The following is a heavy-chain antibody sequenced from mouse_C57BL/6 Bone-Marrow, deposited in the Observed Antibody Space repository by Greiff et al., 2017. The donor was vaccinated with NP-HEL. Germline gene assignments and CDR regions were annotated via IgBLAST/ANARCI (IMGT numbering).Heavy chain of an antibody. Sequence: QVQLQQPGAELVKPGASVKLSCKASGYTFTSYWMHWVKQRPGQGLEWIGMIHPNSGSTNYNEKFKSKATLTVDKSSSTAYMQLSSLTSEDSAVYYCARSGLGRERYYFDYWGQGTTLTVSS. J-gene: IGHJ2*01. CDR2: IHPNSGST. V-gene: IGHV1-64*01. D-gene: IGHD4-1*01. CDR1: GYTFTSYW. CDR3: ARSGLGRERYYFDY.